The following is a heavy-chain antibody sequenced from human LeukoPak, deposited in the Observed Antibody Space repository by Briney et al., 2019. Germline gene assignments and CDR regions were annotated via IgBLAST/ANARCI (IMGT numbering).Heavy chain of an antibody. CDR3: ARHLGDYYYMDV. J-gene: IGHJ6*03. V-gene: IGHV4-61*02. CDR2: IYTSGST. Sequence: SETLSLTCTVSGGSISSVSYYWSWIRQPAGKGLEWIGRIYTSGSTNYNPSLNSRVTILLDTSKNQFSLKLTSVTAADTAVYYCARHLGDYYYMDVWGKGTTVTVSS. D-gene: IGHD3-16*01. CDR1: GGSISSVSYY.